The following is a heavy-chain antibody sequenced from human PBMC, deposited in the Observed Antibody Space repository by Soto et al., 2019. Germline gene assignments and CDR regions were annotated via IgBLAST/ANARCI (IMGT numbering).Heavy chain of an antibody. CDR1: GGSISSSSYY. J-gene: IGHJ4*02. Sequence: SETLSLTCTVSGGSISSSSYYWGWIRQPPGKGLEWIGSIYYSGSTYYNPSLKSRVTISVDTSKNQFSLKLSSVTAADTAVYYCAYTAMGSYYFDYWGQGTLVTVSS. V-gene: IGHV4-39*01. CDR2: IYYSGST. D-gene: IGHD5-18*01. CDR3: AYTAMGSYYFDY.